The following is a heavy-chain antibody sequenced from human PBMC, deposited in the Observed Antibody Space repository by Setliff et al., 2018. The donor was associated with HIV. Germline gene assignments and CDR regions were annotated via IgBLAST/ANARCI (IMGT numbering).Heavy chain of an antibody. J-gene: IGHJ4*02. D-gene: IGHD1-1*01. V-gene: IGHV3-21*01. CDR2: ISSSNSYK. CDR1: GFTFNSYS. Sequence: ESLKISCAASGFTFNSYSMNWVRQAPGKGLEWVSSISSSNSYKHYADSVKGRFTISRDNAKNSLYLQMNSLRVEDTAVYYCARDEDGDNHFDFWGQGTLVTVSS. CDR3: ARDEDGDNHFDF.